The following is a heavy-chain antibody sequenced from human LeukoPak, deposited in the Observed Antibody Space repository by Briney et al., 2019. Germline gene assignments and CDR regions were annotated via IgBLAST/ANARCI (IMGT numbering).Heavy chain of an antibody. V-gene: IGHV1-18*01. J-gene: IGHJ4*02. CDR3: ARDNGVVVDIVATVEYYFDY. D-gene: IGHD5-12*01. Sequence: ASVKVSCKASGYTFTSYGISWVRQAPGQGLEWTGWISAYNGNTNYAQKLQGRVTMTTDTSTSTAYMELRSLRSDDTAVYYCARDNGVVVDIVATVEYYFDYWGQGTLVTVSS. CDR2: ISAYNGNT. CDR1: GYTFTSYG.